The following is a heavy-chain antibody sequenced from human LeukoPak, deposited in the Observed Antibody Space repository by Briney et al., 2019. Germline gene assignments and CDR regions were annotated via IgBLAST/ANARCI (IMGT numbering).Heavy chain of an antibody. V-gene: IGHV4-39*01. D-gene: IGHD2-2*02. Sequence: SETLSLTCTVSGGSFSSSSYYWGWIRQPPGKGLEWIGSIYYSGSTYYNPSLKSRVTISVDTTKNQFSLKLSSMTAADTAVYYCARHGYCSSTSCYRGAGWFDPWGQGTLVTVSS. CDR1: GGSFSSSSYY. CDR2: IYYSGST. CDR3: ARHGYCSSTSCYRGAGWFDP. J-gene: IGHJ5*02.